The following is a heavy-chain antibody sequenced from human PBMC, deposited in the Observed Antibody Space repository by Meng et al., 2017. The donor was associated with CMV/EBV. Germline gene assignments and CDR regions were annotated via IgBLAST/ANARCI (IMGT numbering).Heavy chain of an antibody. J-gene: IGHJ4*02. D-gene: IGHD3-10*01. V-gene: IGHV3-48*03. CDR2: ISSSGSTI. CDR1: GFTFSSYE. Sequence: LSLTCAASGFTFSSYEMNWVRQAPGKGLEWVSYISSSGSTIYYADSVKGRFTISRDNAKNSLYLQMNSLRAEDTAVYYCARDRGYYGSGSYGDYWGQGTLVTVSS. CDR3: ARDRGYYGSGSYGDY.